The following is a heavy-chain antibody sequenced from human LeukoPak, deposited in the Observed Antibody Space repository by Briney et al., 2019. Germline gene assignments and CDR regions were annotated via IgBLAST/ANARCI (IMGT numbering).Heavy chain of an antibody. CDR1: GGSFSGYY. Sequence: PSETLSLTRAVYGGSFSGYYWSWIRQPPGKGLEWIGEINHSGSTNYNPSLKSRVTISVDTSKNQFSLKLSSVTAADTAVYYCARGLYYYGSGSYYYWGQGTLATVSS. J-gene: IGHJ4*02. V-gene: IGHV4-34*01. D-gene: IGHD3-10*01. CDR3: ARGLYYYGSGSYYY. CDR2: INHSGST.